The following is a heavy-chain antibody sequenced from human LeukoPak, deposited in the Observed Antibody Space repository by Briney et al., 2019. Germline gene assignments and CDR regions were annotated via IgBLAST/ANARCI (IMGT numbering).Heavy chain of an antibody. Sequence: GGSLRLSCAASGFTFSSYSMNWVRQAPGKGLEWVANIKQDGSEKYYVDSVKGRFTISRDNAKNSLYLQMNSLRAEDTAVYYREAFDIWGQGTMVTVSS. CDR1: GFTFSSYS. CDR2: IKQDGSEK. V-gene: IGHV3-7*01. CDR3: EAFDI. J-gene: IGHJ3*02.